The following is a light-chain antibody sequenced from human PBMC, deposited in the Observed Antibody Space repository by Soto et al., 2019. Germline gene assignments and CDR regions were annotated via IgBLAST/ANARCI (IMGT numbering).Light chain of an antibody. CDR1: QSVSSN. Sequence: EVVMTQSPATLSVSPGERATLSCMASQSVSSNLAWYQQKPGQAPRLLIYGASTRATGIPARFSGSGSGTDFTLTISRLEPEDFAVYYCQQYGSSPRTFGQGTKVDI. CDR3: QQYGSSPRT. V-gene: IGKV3-20*01. CDR2: GAS. J-gene: IGKJ1*01.